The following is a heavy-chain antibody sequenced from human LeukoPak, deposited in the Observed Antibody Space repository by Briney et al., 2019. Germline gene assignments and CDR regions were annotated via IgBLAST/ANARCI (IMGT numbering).Heavy chain of an antibody. D-gene: IGHD2-2*01. CDR3: ASLDLKVGDFDY. J-gene: IGHJ4*02. Sequence: SETLSLTCAVYGGSFSGYYWSWIRQPPGKGLEWIGEINHSGSTNYNPSLKSRVTISVDTSKNQFSLKLSSVTAADTAVYYCASLDLKVGDFDYWGQGTLVTVS. CDR1: GGSFSGYY. CDR2: INHSGST. V-gene: IGHV4-34*01.